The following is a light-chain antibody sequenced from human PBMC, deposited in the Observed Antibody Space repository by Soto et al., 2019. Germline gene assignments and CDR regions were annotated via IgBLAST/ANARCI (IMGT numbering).Light chain of an antibody. J-gene: IGLJ2*01. CDR2: EVS. CDR1: SSDVGGYNY. Sequence: QPVLTQPASVSGSPGQSITISCTGTSSDVGGYNYVSWYQQHPGKAPKLMIYEVSNRPSGVSNRFSGSKSGNTASLTISGLQAEDEADYYCNSYTSSSTHVLFGGGTKLTVL. V-gene: IGLV2-14*01. CDR3: NSYTSSSTHVL.